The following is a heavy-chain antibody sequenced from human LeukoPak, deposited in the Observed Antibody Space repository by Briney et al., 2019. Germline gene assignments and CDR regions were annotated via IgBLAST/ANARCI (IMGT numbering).Heavy chain of an antibody. Sequence: KPGGSLRLSCAASGFTFSDYYMSWIRQAPGKGLEWVSYISSSGSTIYYADSVKGRFTISRDNAKNSLYLQMNSLRAEDTAVYYCARDLFSLKYYFDYWGQGTLVTVSS. CDR1: GFTFSDYY. J-gene: IGHJ4*02. CDR2: ISSSGSTI. D-gene: IGHD2-21*01. CDR3: ARDLFSLKYYFDY. V-gene: IGHV3-11*01.